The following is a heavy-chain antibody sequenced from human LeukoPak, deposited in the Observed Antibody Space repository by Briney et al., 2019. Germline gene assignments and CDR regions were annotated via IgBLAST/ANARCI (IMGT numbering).Heavy chain of an antibody. J-gene: IGHJ5*02. CDR3: ASRSSHSGSYYDP. Sequence: SETLSLTCTVSGGSISSGGYYWRWIRQHPGKGLEWIGYIYYSGSTYYNPSLKSRVTISVDTSKNQFSLKLSSVTAADTAVYYCASRSSHSGSYYDPWGQGTLVTVSS. CDR2: IYYSGST. CDR1: GGSISSGGYY. V-gene: IGHV4-31*03. D-gene: IGHD1-26*01.